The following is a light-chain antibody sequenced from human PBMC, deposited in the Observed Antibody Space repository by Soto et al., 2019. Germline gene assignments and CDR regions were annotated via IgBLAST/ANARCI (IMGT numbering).Light chain of an antibody. CDR3: QHYKMYSPWT. V-gene: IGKV1-5*01. CDR1: QTISSW. CDR2: DAS. J-gene: IGKJ1*01. Sequence: DIHMTQSPSTLSVSVGDRVTITCRASQTISSWLAWYQQKPGKAPKLLIYDASSLESGVPSRFSGSGSGTEFTLTISSLQPDDFATYYCQHYKMYSPWTFGQGTKVDIK.